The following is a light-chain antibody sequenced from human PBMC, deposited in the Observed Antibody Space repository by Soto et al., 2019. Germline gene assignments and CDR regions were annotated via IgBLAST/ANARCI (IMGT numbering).Light chain of an antibody. Sequence: ETVVTQSPGTLSLSPGEGATLSCRASQSVVNNYLAWYQQKPGQAPRLLIHGTSNRASGLPDRFSGSGSGTDFNLTSSSLEPEDFAVYYCKQYGTAPYTFGQGTTLELK. CDR2: GTS. V-gene: IGKV3-20*01. J-gene: IGKJ2*01. CDR1: QSVVNNY. CDR3: KQYGTAPYT.